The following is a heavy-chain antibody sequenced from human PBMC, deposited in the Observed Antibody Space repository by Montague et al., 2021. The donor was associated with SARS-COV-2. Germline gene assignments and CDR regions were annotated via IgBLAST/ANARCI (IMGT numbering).Heavy chain of an antibody. CDR2: IDPSDSYA. CDR3: AREDLNWFDP. Sequence: QSGAEVKKPGESLRISCQASGYTFINSWIIWVRQMPGKGLEWMGRIDPSDSYATYSPSFQGHVIISADKSINTAYLQWRSLKTSDTAIYYCAREDLNWFDPWGQGTLVTVSS. V-gene: IGHV5-10-1*01. J-gene: IGHJ5*02. CDR1: GYTFINSW.